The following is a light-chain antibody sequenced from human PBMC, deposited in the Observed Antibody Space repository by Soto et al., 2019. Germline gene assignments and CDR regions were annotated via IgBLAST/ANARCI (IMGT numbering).Light chain of an antibody. CDR2: SNN. J-gene: IGLJ2*01. CDR3: AAWDDSLNGVV. CDR1: SSNIGKNA. Sequence: QSVLTQAPSASGTPGQRVTISCSGSSSNIGKNAVNWYQQVSGTAPKLLIYSNNQRPSGVPDRFSGSKSGTSASLAISGLQSEDEADYYCAAWDDSLNGVVFGGGTKPPS. V-gene: IGLV1-44*01.